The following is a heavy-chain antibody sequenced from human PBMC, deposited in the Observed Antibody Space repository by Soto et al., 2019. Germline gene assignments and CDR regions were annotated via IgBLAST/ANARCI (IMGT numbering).Heavy chain of an antibody. Sequence: ASVKVSCKASGYTFTSYYMHWVRQAPGQGLEWMGIINPSGGSTSYAQKFQGRVTMTRDTSTSTVYMELSSLRSEDTAVYYCARDCAIHDRQLVKYYYYGMDVWGQGTTVTSP. D-gene: IGHD6-6*01. CDR3: ARDCAIHDRQLVKYYYYGMDV. CDR1: GYTFTSYY. J-gene: IGHJ6*02. CDR2: INPSGGST. V-gene: IGHV1-46*01.